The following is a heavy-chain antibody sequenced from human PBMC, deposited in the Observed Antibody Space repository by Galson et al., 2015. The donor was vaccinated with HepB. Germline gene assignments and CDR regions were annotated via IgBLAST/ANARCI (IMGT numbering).Heavy chain of an antibody. D-gene: IGHD3-16*01. J-gene: IGHJ4*02. CDR1: GDSVSSNSVT. Sequence: CAISGDSVSSNSVTWNWIRQSPSRGLEWLGRTYYRSKWFNDYLLSVKSRMIIKPDTSKNQFSLQLSSVTPEDTAIYYCARATGVVFDYWGRGTLVTVSS. V-gene: IGHV6-1*01. CDR3: ARATGVVFDY. CDR2: TYYRSKWFN.